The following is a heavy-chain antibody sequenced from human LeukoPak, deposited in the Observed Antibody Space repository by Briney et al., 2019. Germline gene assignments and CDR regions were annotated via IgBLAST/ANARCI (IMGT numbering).Heavy chain of an antibody. D-gene: IGHD3-22*01. V-gene: IGHV3-23*01. CDR2: ISGSGGST. Sequence: PGGSLRLSCAASGFTFSSYAMSWVRQAPGKGLEWVSAISGSGGSTYYADSVKGRFTNSRDNSKNTLYLQMNSLRAEDTAVYYCAKKSRPYYYDSSGYPLDYWGQGTLVTVSS. J-gene: IGHJ4*02. CDR3: AKKSRPYYYDSSGYPLDY. CDR1: GFTFSSYA.